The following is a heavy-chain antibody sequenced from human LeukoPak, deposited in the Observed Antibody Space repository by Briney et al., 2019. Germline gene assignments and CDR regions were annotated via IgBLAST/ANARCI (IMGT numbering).Heavy chain of an antibody. Sequence: GGSLRLSCAASGFTFSSYSTNWVRQAPGKGLEWVSSISSSSSYIYYADSVKGRFTISRDNAKNSLYLQMNSLRAEDTAVYYCARDMVRGVIYYYGMDVWGKGTTVTVSS. CDR2: ISSSSSYI. V-gene: IGHV3-21*01. J-gene: IGHJ6*04. CDR3: ARDMVRGVIYYYGMDV. CDR1: GFTFSSYS. D-gene: IGHD3-10*01.